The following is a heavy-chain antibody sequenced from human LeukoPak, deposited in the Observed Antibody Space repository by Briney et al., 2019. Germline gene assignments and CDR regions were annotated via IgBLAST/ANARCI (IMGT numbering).Heavy chain of an antibody. Sequence: GGSLRLSCAASGSTFSDHYMSWIRQAPGKGLEWVSYISHTGTTMYYADSVKGRFTLSRDNARNSLYLQMNSLGAEDTAVYYCARGSAYGSGSTTFDYWGQGTLVTVSS. CDR2: ISHTGTTM. CDR1: GSTFSDHY. V-gene: IGHV3-11*01. CDR3: ARGSAYGSGSTTFDY. J-gene: IGHJ4*02. D-gene: IGHD3-10*01.